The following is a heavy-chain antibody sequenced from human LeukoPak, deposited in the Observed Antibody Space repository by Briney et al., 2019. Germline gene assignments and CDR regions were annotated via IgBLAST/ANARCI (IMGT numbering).Heavy chain of an antibody. Sequence: KPSETLSLTCTVSGGSISSSSYYWGWIRQPPGKGLEWIGSIYYSGRTYYNPSLKSRVTISVDTSKNQFSLKLRYATAADTAVYFCASNGGQWLGYNWFDPWGQGTLVTVSS. V-gene: IGHV4-39*01. CDR2: IYYSGRT. D-gene: IGHD6-19*01. CDR3: ASNGGQWLGYNWFDP. J-gene: IGHJ5*02. CDR1: GGSISSSSYY.